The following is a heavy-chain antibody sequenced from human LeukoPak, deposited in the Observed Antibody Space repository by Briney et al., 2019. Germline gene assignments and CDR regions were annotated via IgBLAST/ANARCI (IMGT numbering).Heavy chain of an antibody. CDR3: AKASAMIVVVSKHFDY. D-gene: IGHD3-22*01. V-gene: IGHV3-30*02. CDR2: IRFDGSNK. Sequence: GGSLRLSCAASGFTFSSYGMHWVRQAPGKGLEWVAFIRFDGSNKYYADSVKGRFTISRDNSKNTLYLQMNSLRAEDTAVYYCAKASAMIVVVSKHFDYWGQGTLVTVSS. J-gene: IGHJ4*02. CDR1: GFTFSSYG.